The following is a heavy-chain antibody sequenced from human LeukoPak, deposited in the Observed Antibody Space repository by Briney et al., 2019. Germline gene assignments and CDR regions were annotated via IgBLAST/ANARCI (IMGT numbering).Heavy chain of an antibody. CDR1: GFTFSSYA. CDR3: AKENGDYVREYYFDY. D-gene: IGHD4-17*01. J-gene: IGHJ4*02. CDR2: ISGSGDST. V-gene: IGHV3-23*01. Sequence: GGSLRLSCAASGFTFSSYAMSWVRQAPGKGLEWVTAISGSGDSTYYADSVKGRFTISRDNSKITLYLQMNSLRAEDTAVYYCAKENGDYVREYYFDYWGQGTLVTVSS.